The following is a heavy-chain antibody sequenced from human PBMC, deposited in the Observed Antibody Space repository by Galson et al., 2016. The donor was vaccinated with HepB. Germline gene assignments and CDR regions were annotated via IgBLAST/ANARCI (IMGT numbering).Heavy chain of an antibody. J-gene: IGHJ3*02. Sequence: CAISGDSVSSNSAAWNWIRQSPSRGLEWLGRTYYNSKWYNDYAASVKSRITINPDTSKNQFSLQLNSVTPGDTAVYYCARLYWGLRALDIWGQGTMVTVSS. V-gene: IGHV6-1*01. CDR1: GDSVSSNSAA. D-gene: IGHD2-8*02. CDR2: TYYNSKWYN. CDR3: ARLYWGLRALDI.